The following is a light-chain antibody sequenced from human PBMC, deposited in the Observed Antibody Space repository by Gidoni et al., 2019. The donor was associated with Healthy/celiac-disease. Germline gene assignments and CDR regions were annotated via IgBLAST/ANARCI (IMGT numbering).Light chain of an antibody. V-gene: IGKV3-20*01. CDR3: QPYGSSLTWT. J-gene: IGKJ1*01. CDR2: GAS. CDR1: QSVSSSD. Sequence: VLTHSPGTLSLSPGERATLSCRASQSVSSSDLAWYQQKPGQAPRLLIYGASSRSTGIPDRFSRSGFGTDFTLPLRRLEPEDFAVYYCQPYGSSLTWTFGQGTKVEIK.